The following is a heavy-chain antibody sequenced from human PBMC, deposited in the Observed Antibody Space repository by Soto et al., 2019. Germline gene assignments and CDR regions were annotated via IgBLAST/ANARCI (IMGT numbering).Heavy chain of an antibody. Sequence: QLQLQESGPGLVKPSETLSLTCTVSGGSISNSPYHWGWIRQTPGKGLEWIGSIYYSGTTYYNPSLRSRVTMSVDTSQNQFSLKLYSVTAADTAVYYCARNLGYCSGGTCYSGGGFDYWGQGTLVTVSS. CDR2: IYYSGTT. D-gene: IGHD2-15*01. V-gene: IGHV4-39*01. CDR3: ARNLGYCSGGTCYSGGGFDY. CDR1: GGSISNSPYH. J-gene: IGHJ4*02.